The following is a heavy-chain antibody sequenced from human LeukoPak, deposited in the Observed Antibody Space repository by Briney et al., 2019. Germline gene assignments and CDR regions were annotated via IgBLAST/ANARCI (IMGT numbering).Heavy chain of an antibody. V-gene: IGHV3-23*01. CDR1: GFTFSSYA. CDR3: AKAAADYFDY. D-gene: IGHD6-13*01. CDR2: ISGSGGST. J-gene: IGHJ4*02. Sequence: PGGSLRLSCAASGFTFSSYAMSWVRQAPGKGLEWVSAISGSGGSTYYADSVKGRFTISRDNAKNSLYLQMNGLRAEDTAVYYCAKAAADYFDYWGQGTLVTVSS.